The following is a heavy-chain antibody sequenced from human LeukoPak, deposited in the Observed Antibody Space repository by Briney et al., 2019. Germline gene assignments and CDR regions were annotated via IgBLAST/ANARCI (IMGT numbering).Heavy chain of an antibody. CDR3: ARDYGRVPAAHFGS. J-gene: IGHJ5*01. V-gene: IGHV4-39*07. CDR2: IYYSGST. D-gene: IGHD2-2*01. CDR1: GGSTSSSSYY. Sequence: SETLSLTCTVSGGSTSSSSYYWGWIRQPPGKGLEWIGSIYYSGSTYYNPSLKSRVTISVDTSKNQFSLKLSSVTAADTAVYYCARDYGRVPAAHFGSWGQGTLVTVSS.